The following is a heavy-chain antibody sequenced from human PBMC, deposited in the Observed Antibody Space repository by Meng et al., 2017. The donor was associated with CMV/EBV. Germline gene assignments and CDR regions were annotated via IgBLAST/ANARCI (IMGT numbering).Heavy chain of an antibody. CDR3: ARENGVVIIPYDAFDI. V-gene: IGHV1-18*04. CDR2: TSIYEGDS. D-gene: IGHD3-3*01. J-gene: IGHJ3*02. CDR1: GYDFDTYA. Sequence: ASVKVSCKASGYDFDTYAMTWVRQAPGQGLEWMGWTSIYEGDSSLAKKFQGRVTMTRDTSTRTASMELRSLRSDDTAVYYFARENGVVIIPYDAFDIWGQGTMVTVSS.